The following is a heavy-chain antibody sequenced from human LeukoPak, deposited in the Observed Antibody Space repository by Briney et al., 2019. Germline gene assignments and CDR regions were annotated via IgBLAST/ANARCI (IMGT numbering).Heavy chain of an antibody. Sequence: PSETLSLTCTVSGGSISSYYWSWIRQPPGKGLEWIGEINHSGSTNYNPSLKSRVTISVDTSKNQFSLKLSSVTAADTAVYYCARAPTNYYFDYWGQGTLVTVSS. CDR2: INHSGST. CDR1: GGSISSYY. J-gene: IGHJ4*02. V-gene: IGHV4-34*01. CDR3: ARAPTNYYFDY.